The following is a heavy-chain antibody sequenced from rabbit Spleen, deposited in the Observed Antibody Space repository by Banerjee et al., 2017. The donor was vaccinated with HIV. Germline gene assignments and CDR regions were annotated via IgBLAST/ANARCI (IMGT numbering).Heavy chain of an antibody. D-gene: IGHD8-1*01. Sequence: QEQLTVSGGDLVQPEGSLTLTCTASGFSFSSSCWICWVGQAPGKGLELIACIYAGSSGSTYSASWAKCRFTISKTSSTTMTLQMTSLTVADTATYFCARDAGPSFSTYGMDLWGPGTLVTVS. CDR3: ARDAGPSFSTYGMDL. V-gene: IGHV1S45*01. CDR1: GFSFSSSCW. CDR2: IYAGSSGST. J-gene: IGHJ6*01.